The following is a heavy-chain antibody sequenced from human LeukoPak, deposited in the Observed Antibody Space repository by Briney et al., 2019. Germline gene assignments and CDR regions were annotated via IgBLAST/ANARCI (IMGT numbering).Heavy chain of an antibody. CDR3: ARDRYYYDSSGEYYFDY. J-gene: IGHJ4*02. CDR1: GGSISWYY. Sequence: RASETLSLTCTVSGGSISWYYWSWMRPPARKGLEGIGRIDTSGNTNYKPSLTSRVTMSVDTSKHQFFLKLNSVTAADTAVYYCARDRYYYDSSGEYYFDYWGQGTLVTVSS. V-gene: IGHV4-4*07. CDR2: IDTSGNT. D-gene: IGHD3-22*01.